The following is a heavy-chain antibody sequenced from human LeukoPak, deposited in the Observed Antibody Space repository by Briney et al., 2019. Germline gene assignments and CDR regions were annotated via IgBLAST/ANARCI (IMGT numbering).Heavy chain of an antibody. V-gene: IGHV4-34*01. CDR3: ARATVVTPYYFDY. CDR2: ISHSGST. D-gene: IGHD4-23*01. Sequence: SETLSLTCAVYGGSFSGYYWSWIRQPPGKGLEWIGEISHSGSTNYNPSLKSRATISVDTSKNQFSLKLSTVTAADTAVYYCARATVVTPYYFDYWGQGTLVTVSS. J-gene: IGHJ4*02. CDR1: GGSFSGYY.